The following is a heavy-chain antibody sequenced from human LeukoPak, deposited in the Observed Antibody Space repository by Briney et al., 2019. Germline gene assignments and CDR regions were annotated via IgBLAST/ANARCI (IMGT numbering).Heavy chain of an antibody. D-gene: IGHD2-15*01. CDR3: AKAYCTGGSCYGRYYYGMDV. Sequence: GRSLRLFCAASGFNFSTYAIHWVRQAPGKGPEWLAVISYDGSTKYYADSVKGRFTISRDNSKNTMCLQMDSLRPEDTAVFYCAKAYCTGGSCYGRYYYGMDVWGQGTTVTVSS. CDR2: ISYDGSTK. J-gene: IGHJ6*02. CDR1: GFNFSTYA. V-gene: IGHV3-30*18.